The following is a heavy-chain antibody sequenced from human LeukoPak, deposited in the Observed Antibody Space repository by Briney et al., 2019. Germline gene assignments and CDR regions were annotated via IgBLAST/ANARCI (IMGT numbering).Heavy chain of an antibody. CDR3: TRAGQWTYGFQDS. V-gene: IGHV3-23*01. J-gene: IGHJ4*02. CDR1: GFTFSSYA. CDR2: ISGTAGNT. Sequence: GGSLRLSCAASGFTFSSYATSWVRQAPGKGLEWVSGISGTAGNTYYADSVKGRFTISRDSSKDTLHLQMNSLRAEDTAVYYCTRAGQWTYGFQDSWGQGTLVIVSS. D-gene: IGHD3-10*01.